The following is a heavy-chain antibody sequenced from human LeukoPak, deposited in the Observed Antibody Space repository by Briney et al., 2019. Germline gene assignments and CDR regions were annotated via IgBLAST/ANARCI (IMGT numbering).Heavy chain of an antibody. Sequence: PSETLSLTCAVYGGSFSGYYWSWIRQPPGKGLEWIGEINHSGSTNYNPSLKSRVTISVDTSKNQFSLKLSSVTAADTAVYYCARGAYCSGGSCYFSYYYYYYGMDVWGQGTTVTVSS. CDR3: ARGAYCSGGSCYFSYYYYYYGMDV. V-gene: IGHV4-34*01. CDR2: INHSGST. CDR1: GGSFSGYY. D-gene: IGHD2-15*01. J-gene: IGHJ6*02.